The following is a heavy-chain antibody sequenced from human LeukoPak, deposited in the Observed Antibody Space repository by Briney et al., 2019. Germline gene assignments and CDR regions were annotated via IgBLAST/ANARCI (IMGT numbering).Heavy chain of an antibody. D-gene: IGHD6-19*01. CDR3: ARSDASGHDY. CDR1: GGSISSYY. Sequence: SETLSLTCTVSGGSISSYYWSWIRQPPGKGLEWIGYIYYSGSTNYNPSLKSRVTISVDTSENQFSLKLSSVTAADTAVYYCARSDASGHDYWGQGTLVTVSS. V-gene: IGHV4-59*01. CDR2: IYYSGST. J-gene: IGHJ4*02.